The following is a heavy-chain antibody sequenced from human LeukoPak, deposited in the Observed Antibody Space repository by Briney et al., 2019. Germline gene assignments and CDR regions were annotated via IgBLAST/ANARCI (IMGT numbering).Heavy chain of an antibody. CDR1: GYSFTSYW. J-gene: IGHJ5*02. CDR2: IYPGDSDT. CDR3: ARRGYGYNYWFDP. D-gene: IGHD1-1*01. Sequence: RGESLKISCKGSGYSFTSYWIGWVRQMPGKGLEWMGIIYPGDSDTRYSPSFQGQVTISADKSITTAYLQWSSLQASDTAMYYCARRGYGYNYWFDPWGQGTLVTVSS. V-gene: IGHV5-51*01.